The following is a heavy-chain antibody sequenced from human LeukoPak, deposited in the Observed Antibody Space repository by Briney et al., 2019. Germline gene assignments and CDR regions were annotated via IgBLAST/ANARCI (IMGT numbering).Heavy chain of an antibody. D-gene: IGHD6-19*01. J-gene: IGHJ6*03. CDR3: AKVSSGWYGSYYYYYYMDV. Sequence: GGSLRLSCAASGFTFSSYGMHWVRQAPGKGLEWVAVISYDGSNKYYADSVKGRFTISRDNSKNTLYLQMNSLRAEDTAVYYCAKVSSGWYGSYYYYYYMDVWGKGTTVTVSS. CDR2: ISYDGSNK. V-gene: IGHV3-30*18. CDR1: GFTFSSYG.